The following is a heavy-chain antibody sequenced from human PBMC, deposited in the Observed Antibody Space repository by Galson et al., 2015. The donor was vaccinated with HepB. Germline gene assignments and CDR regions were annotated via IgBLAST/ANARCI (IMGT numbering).Heavy chain of an antibody. CDR2: IIPIFGTA. CDR3: ARDSADRRYCSSTSCYGTYNWFDP. D-gene: IGHD2-2*01. J-gene: IGHJ5*02. V-gene: IGHV1-69*13. Sequence: SVKVSCKASGGTFSSYAISWVRQAPGQGLEWMGGIIPIFGTANYAQKFQGRVTITADESTSTAYMELSSLRSEDTAVYYCARDSADRRYCSSTSCYGTYNWFDPWGQGTLVTVSS. CDR1: GGTFSSYA.